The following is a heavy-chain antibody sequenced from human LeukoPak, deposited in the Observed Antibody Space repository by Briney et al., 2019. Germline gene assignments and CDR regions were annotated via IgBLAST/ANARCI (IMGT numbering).Heavy chain of an antibody. J-gene: IGHJ6*02. V-gene: IGHV3-21*01. CDR3: VRARGTYYYYAMDV. CDR2: ISSSSNYF. D-gene: IGHD1-26*01. CDR1: GFTFSTYS. Sequence: GGSLRLSCAASGFTFSTYSMNWVRQAPGKGLEWVSSISSSSNYFYYADSVMGRFTISRDSAKNSLYLQMNSLRAEDTAVYYCVRARGTYYYYAMDVRGQGTTVTVSS.